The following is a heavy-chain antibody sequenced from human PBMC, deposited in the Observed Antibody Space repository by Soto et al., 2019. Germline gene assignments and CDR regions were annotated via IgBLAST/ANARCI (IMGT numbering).Heavy chain of an antibody. CDR1: GFTFSSYG. V-gene: IGHV3-33*01. CDR3: ASVPRCPSHCSSTSCYGDYFDY. Sequence: QVQLVESGGGVVQPGRSLRLSCAASGFTFSSYGMHWVRQAPGKGLEWVAVIWYDGSNKYYADSVKGRFTISRDNSKNTLYLQMNSLRADDWTFYYCASVPRCPSHCSSTSCYGDYFDYWGQGTLVTVSS. J-gene: IGHJ4*02. D-gene: IGHD2-2*01. CDR2: IWYDGSNK.